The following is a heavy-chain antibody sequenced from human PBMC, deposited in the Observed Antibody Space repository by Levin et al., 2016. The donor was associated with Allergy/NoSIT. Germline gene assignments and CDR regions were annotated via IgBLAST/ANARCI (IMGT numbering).Heavy chain of an antibody. D-gene: IGHD3-9*01. V-gene: IGHV3-11*01. J-gene: IGHJ6*02. CDR1: GFTFSDYY. Sequence: GGSLRLSCAASGFTFSDYYMSWIRQAPGKGLEWVSYISSSGSTIYYADSVKGRFTISRDNAKNSLYLQMNSLRAEDTAVYYCARDALTRPLRYFDWLLEGMDVWGQGTTVTVSS. CDR3: ARDALTRPLRYFDWLLEGMDV. CDR2: ISSSGSTI.